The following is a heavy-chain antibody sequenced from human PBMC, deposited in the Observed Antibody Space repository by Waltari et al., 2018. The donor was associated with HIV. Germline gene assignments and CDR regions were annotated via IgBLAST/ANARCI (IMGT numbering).Heavy chain of an antibody. Sequence: QGQLVESGGGVVQPGRSLRLSCAASGFTFRNYGMHWVRQAPGKGWEWVAVISYDGSTRFYADSGKCRFTISRDNSKNTLFLQMNSLRADDTAVYYCVKDRAKIEVVYTGGGFFDNWGQGTLVTVSS. CDR3: VKDRAKIEVVYTGGGFFDN. CDR2: ISYDGSTR. D-gene: IGHD2-2*01. V-gene: IGHV3-30*18. J-gene: IGHJ4*02. CDR1: GFTFRNYG.